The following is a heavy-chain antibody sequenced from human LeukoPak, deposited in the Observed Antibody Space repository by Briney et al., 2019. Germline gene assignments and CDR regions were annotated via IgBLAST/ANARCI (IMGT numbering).Heavy chain of an antibody. D-gene: IGHD5-12*01. J-gene: IGHJ4*02. CDR1: GFTFSSYS. V-gene: IGHV3-21*01. CDR2: ISSSSSYI. CDR3: ASGGYDSGFDY. Sequence: GGSLRLSCAASGFTFSSYSMNWVRQAPGKGLEWVSSISSSSSYIYHADSVKGRFTISRDNAKNSLYLQMNSLRAEDTAVYYCASGGYDSGFDYWGQGTLVTVSS.